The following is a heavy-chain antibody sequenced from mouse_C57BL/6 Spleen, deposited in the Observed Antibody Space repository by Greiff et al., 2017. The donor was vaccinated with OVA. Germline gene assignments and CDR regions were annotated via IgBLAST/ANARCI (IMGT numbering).Heavy chain of an antibody. CDR1: GFTFSSYA. D-gene: IGHD3-3*01. CDR2: ISDGGSYT. J-gene: IGHJ2*01. Sequence: EVKLMESGGGLVKPGGSLKLSCAASGFTFSSYAMSWVRQTPEKRLEWVATISDGGSYTYYPDNVKGRFTISRDNAKNNLYLQMSHLKSEDTAMYYCARRRDNYFDYWGQGTTLTVSS. CDR3: ARRRDNYFDY. V-gene: IGHV5-4*03.